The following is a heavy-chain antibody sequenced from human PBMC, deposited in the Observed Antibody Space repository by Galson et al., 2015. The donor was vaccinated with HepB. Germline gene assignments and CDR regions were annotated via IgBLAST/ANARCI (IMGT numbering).Heavy chain of an antibody. J-gene: IGHJ4*02. CDR2: FNPEHGEV. CDR1: GYTLSEFS. D-gene: IGHD1-14*01. Sequence: SVKVSCKASGYTLSEFSIHWVRQAPGKGLEWMGGFNPEHGEVIYTQKLQGRVTMTEDASTDTAFMELSSLRSEDTAVYYCATDRITFPGRSPAGFDYWGQGTLVTVSS. CDR3: ATDRITFPGRSPAGFDY. V-gene: IGHV1-24*01.